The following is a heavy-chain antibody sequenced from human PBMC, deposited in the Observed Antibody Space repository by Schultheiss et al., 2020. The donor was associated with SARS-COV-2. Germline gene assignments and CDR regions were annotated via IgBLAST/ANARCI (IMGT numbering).Heavy chain of an antibody. Sequence: GGSLRLSCAASGFTFSNSDMNWVRQAPGKGLEWVSGVSWNGSRTHYADSVKGRFIISRDNSRNFLYQQMNSLRPEDMAVYYCARADYSTTTCPSDYWGQGTLVTVSS. CDR3: ARADYSTTTCPSDY. D-gene: IGHD2-2*01. CDR2: VSWNGSRT. J-gene: IGHJ4*02. CDR1: GFTFSNSD. V-gene: IGHV3-19*01.